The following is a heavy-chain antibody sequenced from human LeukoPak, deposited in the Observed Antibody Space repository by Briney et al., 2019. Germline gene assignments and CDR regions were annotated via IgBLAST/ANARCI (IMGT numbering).Heavy chain of an antibody. D-gene: IGHD3-22*01. Sequence: PGGSLRLSCAASGFTFSDYYTSWMRQAPGKGLEWVSYIDGSSRYLYYADSVKGRFTISRDNAENPLFLQMNSLRGEDTAVYYCVRAYSRGYSDDFDYWGQGTLVTVSS. J-gene: IGHJ4*02. CDR3: VRAYSRGYSDDFDY. CDR2: IDGSSRYL. V-gene: IGHV3-11*01. CDR1: GFTFSDYY.